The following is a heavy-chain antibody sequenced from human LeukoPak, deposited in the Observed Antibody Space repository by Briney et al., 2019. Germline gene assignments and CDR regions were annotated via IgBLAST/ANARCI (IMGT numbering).Heavy chain of an antibody. D-gene: IGHD5-24*01. CDR3: AKRGYNGEIDH. V-gene: IGHV4-30-2*01. J-gene: IGHJ4*02. CDR2: IYHSGST. Sequence: PSQTLSLTCAVSGGSISSGGYSWSWLRQPPGQGLEWIEYIYHSGSTYYNPSLKSRVTILVDRSKNQFSLKLSSVTAADTAVYYCAKRGYNGEIDHWGQGTLVTVSS. CDR1: GGSISSGGYS.